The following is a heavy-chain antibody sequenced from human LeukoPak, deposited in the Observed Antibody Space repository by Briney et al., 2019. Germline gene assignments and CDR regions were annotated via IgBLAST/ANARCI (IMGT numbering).Heavy chain of an antibody. CDR3: ARHPFATPFDH. CDR2: VFYTGDT. CDR1: GASISSFY. Sequence: SETLSLTCTVSGASISSFYWSWIRQPPGKGLEWIGYVFYTGDTNYNPSLKSRVTVSLDTFKSQVSLSLTSVTAADTAVYYCARHPFATPFDHWGRGTLVTVSS. J-gene: IGHJ4*02. V-gene: IGHV4-59*08.